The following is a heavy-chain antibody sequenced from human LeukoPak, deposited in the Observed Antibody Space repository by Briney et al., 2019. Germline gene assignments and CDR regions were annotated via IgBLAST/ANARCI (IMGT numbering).Heavy chain of an antibody. J-gene: IGHJ4*02. CDR1: GGPISSHY. Sequence: SETLSLTCTVSGGPISSHYWSWIRQPPGKGLEWIGYIYYSGSTNYNPSLKSRVTISVDTSKNQFSLKLSSVTAADTAVYYCARDGGTASFDYWGQGTLVTVSS. CDR2: IYYSGST. V-gene: IGHV4-59*11. CDR3: ARDGGTASFDY. D-gene: IGHD1-1*01.